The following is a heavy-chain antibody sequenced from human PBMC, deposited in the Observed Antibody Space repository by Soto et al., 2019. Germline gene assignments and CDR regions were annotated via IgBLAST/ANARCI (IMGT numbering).Heavy chain of an antibody. CDR3: ARDIVVVPAAIGHFDL. V-gene: IGHV3-66*01. D-gene: IGHD2-2*02. CDR2: IYSGGST. Sequence: PGGSLRLSCAASGFTVSSNYMSWVRQAPGKGLEWVSVIYSGGSTYYADSVKGRFTISRDNSKNTLYLQMNSLRAEDTVVYYCARDIVVVPAAIGHFDLWGRGTLVTVSS. J-gene: IGHJ2*01. CDR1: GFTVSSNY.